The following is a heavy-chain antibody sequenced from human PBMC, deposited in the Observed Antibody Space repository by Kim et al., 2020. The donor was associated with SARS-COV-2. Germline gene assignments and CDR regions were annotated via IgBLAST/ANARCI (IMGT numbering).Heavy chain of an antibody. CDR3: AHSSSSSWITQVWFDP. CDR2: IYWNDDK. D-gene: IGHD6-13*01. V-gene: IGHV2-5*01. Sequence: SGPTLVKPTQTLTLTCTFSGFSLSTSGVGVGWIRQPPGKALEWLALIYWNDDKRYSPSLKSRLTITKDTSKNQVVLTMTNMDPVDTATYYCAHSSSSSWITQVWFDPWGQGTLVTVSS. CDR1: GFSLSTSGVG. J-gene: IGHJ5*02.